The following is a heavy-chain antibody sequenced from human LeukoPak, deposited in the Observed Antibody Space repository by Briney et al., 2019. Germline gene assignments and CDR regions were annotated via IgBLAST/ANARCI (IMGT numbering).Heavy chain of an antibody. V-gene: IGHV1-69*13. CDR1: AGTFSSYA. D-gene: IGHD1-7*01. Sequence: GASVKVSCKASAGTFSSYAISWVRQAPGQGLEWMGGIIPIFGTANYAQKFQGRVTITADESTSTAYMELSSLRSEDTAVYYCARAPEETGTTEQDDYWGQGTLVTVSS. J-gene: IGHJ4*02. CDR3: ARAPEETGTTEQDDY. CDR2: IIPIFGTA.